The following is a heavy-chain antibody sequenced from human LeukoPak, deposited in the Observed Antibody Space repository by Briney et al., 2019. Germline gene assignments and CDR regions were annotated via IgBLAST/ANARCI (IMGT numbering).Heavy chain of an antibody. J-gene: IGHJ4*02. V-gene: IGHV6-1*01. D-gene: IGHD6-13*01. CDR3: ARYTSSWFFDS. CDR1: GDRFSSTSAA. CDR2: TYYRSKWYS. Sequence: SQTLSLTCAISGDRFSSTSAAWNGIRQSPSGVVEGLGRTYYRSKWYSDYAVSVRSRITVNPDTSTNQFSLQLNSVTPEDTAVYYCARYTSSWFFDSWGLGTLVTVSS.